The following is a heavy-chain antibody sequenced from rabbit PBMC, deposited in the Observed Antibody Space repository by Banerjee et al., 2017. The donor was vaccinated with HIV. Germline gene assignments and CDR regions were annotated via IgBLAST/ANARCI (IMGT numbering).Heavy chain of an antibody. CDR1: GFSFSSSYW. V-gene: IGHV1S40*01. J-gene: IGHJ4*01. CDR3: VRETETYAGGAGYGYYFDL. CDR2: IYAGSSGST. D-gene: IGHD6-1*01. Sequence: QSLEESGGGLVKPGASLTLTCTASGFSFSSSYWICWVRQAPGKGLEWIACIYAGSSGSTYYASWAKGRFAISKTSSTTVTLQMTSLTAADTATYFCVRETETYAGGAGYGYYFDLWGPGTLVTVS.